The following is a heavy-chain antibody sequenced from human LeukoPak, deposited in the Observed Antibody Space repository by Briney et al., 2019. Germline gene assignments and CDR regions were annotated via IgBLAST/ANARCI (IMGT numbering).Heavy chain of an antibody. J-gene: IGHJ6*03. CDR3: ARPDSSSWYYTDV. D-gene: IGHD6-13*01. CDR1: GYSFTSYW. Sequence: GESLKISCKGSGYSFTSYWIGWVRQMPGKGLEGMGLIYPGDSDTRYSPSFQGQVTISADKSISTAYLQWSSLKASDTAMYYCARPDSSSWYYTDVWGKGTTVTVSS. V-gene: IGHV5-51*03. CDR2: IYPGDSDT.